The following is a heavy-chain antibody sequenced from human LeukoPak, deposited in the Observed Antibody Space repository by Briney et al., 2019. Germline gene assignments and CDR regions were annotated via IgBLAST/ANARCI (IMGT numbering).Heavy chain of an antibody. CDR3: AKAPGSTPPYYFDY. CDR1: GFTFSSHA. J-gene: IGHJ4*02. V-gene: IGHV3-23*01. Sequence: PGGSLRLSCEASGFTFSSHAMGWVRQAPGKGLEWVSSISNSAYTKYYADSVKGRFTISRDNSKNTLYLQMNSLRAEDTAVYYCAKAPGSTPPYYFDYWGQGTLVTVSS. CDR2: ISNSAYTK. D-gene: IGHD2-2*01.